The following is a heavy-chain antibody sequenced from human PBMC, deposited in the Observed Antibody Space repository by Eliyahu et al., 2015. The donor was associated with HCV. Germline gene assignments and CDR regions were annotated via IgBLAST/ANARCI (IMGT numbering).Heavy chain of an antibody. CDR1: GFTFSSYA. V-gene: IGHV3-23*01. J-gene: IGHJ4*02. Sequence: EVQLLDSGGGLVQPGGSLRLSCAASGFTFSSYAMSWVRQAPGKGLEWVSIISGSGGSTYYADSVKGRFTISRDNSKNTLYLQMNSLRAEDTAVYYCAKNPWGSGSPDYFDYWGQGTLVTVSS. CDR2: ISGSGGST. CDR3: AKNPWGSGSPDYFDY. D-gene: IGHD1-26*01.